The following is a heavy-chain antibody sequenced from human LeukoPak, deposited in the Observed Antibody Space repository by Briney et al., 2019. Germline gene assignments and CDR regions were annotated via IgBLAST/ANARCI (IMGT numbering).Heavy chain of an antibody. D-gene: IGHD3-10*01. CDR1: GGSISSYY. Sequence: PSETLSLTCTVSGGSISSYYWSWIRQPAGKGLEWIGRIYTSGSTNYNPSLKSRVTMSVDTSKNQFSLKLSSVTAADTAVYYCARDYYGSGRVEWFDPWGQGTLVTVSS. V-gene: IGHV4-4*07. J-gene: IGHJ5*02. CDR2: IYTSGST. CDR3: ARDYYGSGRVEWFDP.